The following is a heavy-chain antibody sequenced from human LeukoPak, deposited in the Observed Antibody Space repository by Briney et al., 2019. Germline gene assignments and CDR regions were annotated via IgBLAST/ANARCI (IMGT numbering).Heavy chain of an antibody. CDR3: ARVGRVGSGSYYMGGNFDY. CDR2: ISAYNGNT. CDR1: GCTFTSYG. D-gene: IGHD3-10*01. Sequence: GASVKVSCKASGCTFTSYGISWVRQAPGQGLEWMGWISAYNGNTNYAQKLQGRVTMTTDTSTSTAYMELRSLRSDDTAVYYCARVGRVGSGSYYMGGNFDYWGQGTLVTVSS. J-gene: IGHJ4*02. V-gene: IGHV1-18*01.